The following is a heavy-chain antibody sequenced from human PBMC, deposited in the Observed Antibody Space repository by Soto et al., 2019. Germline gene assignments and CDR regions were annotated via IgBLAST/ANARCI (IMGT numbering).Heavy chain of an antibody. J-gene: IGHJ4*02. CDR3: ARGPTSHYCSGGSCYGY. CDR1: GYTFTSYG. Sequence: QVQLVPSGAEVKKPGASVKVSCKASGYTFTSYGISWVRQAPGQGLEWMGWISAYNGNTNYAQKLQGRVTMTTDTSTSTAYRELRSLRSDDTAVYYCARGPTSHYCSGGSCYGYCGQRTLVTVSS. V-gene: IGHV1-18*01. CDR2: ISAYNGNT. D-gene: IGHD2-15*01.